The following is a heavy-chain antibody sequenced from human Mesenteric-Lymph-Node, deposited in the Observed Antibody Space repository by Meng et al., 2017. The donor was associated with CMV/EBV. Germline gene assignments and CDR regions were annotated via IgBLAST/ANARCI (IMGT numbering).Heavy chain of an antibody. CDR2: IFYSGSA. CDR1: GGSISSSWHY. Sequence: RRERSGPGLCKPSGTLSLKCTGSGGSISSSWHYWGWIRQPPGKGLEWIGSIFYSGSAHYNPALESRVTISIDKSKNEFFLNLGSVTAADTAMYFCARDTLTYSYGPGWIDPWGQGTLVTVSS. D-gene: IGHD3-10*01. V-gene: IGHV4-39*02. CDR3: ARDTLTYSYGPGWIDP. J-gene: IGHJ5*02.